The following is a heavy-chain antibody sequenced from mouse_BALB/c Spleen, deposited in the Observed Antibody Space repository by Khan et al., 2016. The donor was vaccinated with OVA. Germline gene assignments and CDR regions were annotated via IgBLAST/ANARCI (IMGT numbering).Heavy chain of an antibody. V-gene: IGHV1-63*02. CDR2: TYPGGGYT. Sequence: QVQLKQSGAELVRPGTSVKMSCKAAGYTFTNYWIGWVKQRPGHGLEWIGDTYPGGGYTNYNEKFKGKATLTAATSSSTAYMQLSGLTSADSAIYYWTRRGAARATWDYFDYWGQGTTRTVSS. J-gene: IGHJ2*01. CDR1: GYTFTNYW. D-gene: IGHD3-1*01. CDR3: TRRGAARATWDYFDY.